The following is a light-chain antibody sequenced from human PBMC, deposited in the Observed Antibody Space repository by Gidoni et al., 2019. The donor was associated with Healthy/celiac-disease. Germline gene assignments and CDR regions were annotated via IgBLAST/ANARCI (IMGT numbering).Light chain of an antibody. J-gene: IGKJ2*02. Sequence: DIQMTQSPSTLSASVGDRVTITCRASRSISSWLAWYQQKPGKAPKLLIYKASSLESGVPSRFSGSGSGTDFTLTIRSLQPDDFATYYCQQYNSYSGTFGQGTKLEIK. CDR1: RSISSW. CDR3: QQYNSYSGT. V-gene: IGKV1-5*03. CDR2: KAS.